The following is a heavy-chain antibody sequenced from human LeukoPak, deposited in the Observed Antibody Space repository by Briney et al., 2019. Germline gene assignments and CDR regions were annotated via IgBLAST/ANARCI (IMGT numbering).Heavy chain of an antibody. Sequence: GGSLRLSCAASGFTFSSYSMNWVRQAPGKGLEWVSHITASGTAMFYADSVKGRFTISRDNSKNTLYVQMNSLRAEDTAVYYCAKDGGSGYYYFDYWGQGTLVTVSS. CDR1: GFTFSSYS. J-gene: IGHJ4*02. CDR3: AKDGGSGYYYFDY. V-gene: IGHV3-23*01. CDR2: ITASGTAM. D-gene: IGHD3-22*01.